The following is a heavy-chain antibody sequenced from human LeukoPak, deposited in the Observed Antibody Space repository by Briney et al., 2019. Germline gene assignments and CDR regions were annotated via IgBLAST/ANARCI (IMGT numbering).Heavy chain of an antibody. V-gene: IGHV4-39*07. CDR2: IYYSGST. J-gene: IGHJ4*02. D-gene: IGHD3-22*01. Sequence: SETLSLTCTVSGGSISSSSYYWGWIRQPPGKGLEWIGSIYYSGSTYYNPSLKSRVTISVDTSKNQFSLKLSSVTAADTAVYYCARGYDSSGYYWGYFDYWGQGTLVTVSS. CDR3: ARGYDSSGYYWGYFDY. CDR1: GGSISSSSYY.